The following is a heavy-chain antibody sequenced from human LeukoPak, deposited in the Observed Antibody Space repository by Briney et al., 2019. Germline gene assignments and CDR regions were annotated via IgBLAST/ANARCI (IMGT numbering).Heavy chain of an antibody. D-gene: IGHD6-13*01. V-gene: IGHV4-34*01. Sequence: SETLTLSCAVSGGTFIGYYRNWIRQPPGKGLEWIGEINHSGSTNYNPSLKSRVTISVDTSKNQFFLKLSSVTAADTAVYYGARDESGTNDWGQGTLVTVSS. J-gene: IGHJ4*01. CDR3: ARDESGTND. CDR2: INHSGST. CDR1: GGTFIGYY.